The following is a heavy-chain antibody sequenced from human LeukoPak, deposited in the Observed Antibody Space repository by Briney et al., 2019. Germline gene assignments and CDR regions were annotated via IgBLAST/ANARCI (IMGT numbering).Heavy chain of an antibody. CDR3: AREDSSSWKNWFDP. Sequence: GGSLRLSCAASGFTVSSNYMSWVRQAPGKGLEWVSVIYSGGSTYYADSVKGRFTISRDNSKNTLYLQMNSLRAEDTAVYYCAREDSSSWKNWFDPWGQGTLITVSS. D-gene: IGHD6-13*01. CDR1: GFTVSSNY. CDR2: IYSGGST. J-gene: IGHJ5*02. V-gene: IGHV3-66*01.